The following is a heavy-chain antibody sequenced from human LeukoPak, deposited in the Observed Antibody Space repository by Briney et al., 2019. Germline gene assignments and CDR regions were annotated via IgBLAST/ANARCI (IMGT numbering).Heavy chain of an antibody. J-gene: IGHJ5*02. V-gene: IGHV1-2*02. Sequence: ASVKVSCKASGYTFTGYYMHWVRQAPGQGLEWMGWINPNSGGTNYAQKFQGRVTMTRDTSISTAYMELSRLRSDDTAVYYCARDHDFWSGYSSNWFDPWGQGTLVTVSS. CDR1: GYTFTGYY. CDR2: INPNSGGT. CDR3: ARDHDFWSGYSSNWFDP. D-gene: IGHD3-3*01.